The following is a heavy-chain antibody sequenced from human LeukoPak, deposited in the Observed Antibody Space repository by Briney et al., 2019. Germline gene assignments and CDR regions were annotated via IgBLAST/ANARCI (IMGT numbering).Heavy chain of an antibody. CDR1: GGSISSSSYY. CDR3: ARANGQQLHAFDI. V-gene: IGHV4-39*07. CDR2: IYYSGST. D-gene: IGHD6-13*01. J-gene: IGHJ3*02. Sequence: SETLSLTCTVSGGSISSSSYYWGWIRQPPGKGLEWIGSIYYSGSTYYNPSLKSRVTISVDTSKNQFSLKLSSVAAADTAVYYCARANGQQLHAFDIWGQGTMVTVSS.